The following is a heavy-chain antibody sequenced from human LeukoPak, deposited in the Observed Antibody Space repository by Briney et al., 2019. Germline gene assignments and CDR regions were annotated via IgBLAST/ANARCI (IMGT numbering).Heavy chain of an antibody. J-gene: IGHJ4*02. V-gene: IGHV4-34*01. CDR3: ARAPSSLGIPEGYFDY. Sequence: TLSLTCAVYGGSFNGYYWSWIRQPPGKGLEWIGEINHSGSTNYNPSLKSRVTISVDTSKNQFSLKLSSVTAADTAVYYCARAPSSLGIPEGYFDYWGQGTLVTVSS. CDR1: GGSFNGYY. CDR2: INHSGST. D-gene: IGHD6-6*01.